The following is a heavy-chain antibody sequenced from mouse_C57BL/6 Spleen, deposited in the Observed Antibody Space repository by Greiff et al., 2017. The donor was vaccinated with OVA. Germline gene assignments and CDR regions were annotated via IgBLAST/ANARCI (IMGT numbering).Heavy chain of an antibody. CDR3: AREDHYYSFAY. J-gene: IGHJ3*01. CDR1: GYTFTSYW. CDR2: IHPNSGST. V-gene: IGHV1-64*01. Sequence: QVQLQQPGAELVKPGASVTLSCKASGYTFTSYWMHWVKQRPGQGLEWIGMIHPNSGSTNYNEKFKSKATLTVDKSSSTAYMQLSSLTSEDSAVYYCAREDHYYSFAYWGQGTLVTVSA. D-gene: IGHD1-2*01.